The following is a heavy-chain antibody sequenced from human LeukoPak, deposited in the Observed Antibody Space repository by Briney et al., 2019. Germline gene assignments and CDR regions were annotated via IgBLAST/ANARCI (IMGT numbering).Heavy chain of an antibody. D-gene: IGHD6-19*01. J-gene: IGHJ5*02. CDR3: ARADGYNSGWLPPRGWFDP. V-gene: IGHV1-46*01. CDR1: GYTFTSYY. Sequence: ASVKVSCKASGYTFTSYYMHWVRQAPGQGLEWMGIINPSGGSTSYAQKFQGRVTMTRDTSTSTVYMELSSLRSEDTAVYYCARADGYNSGWLPPRGWFDPWGQGTLVTVSS. CDR2: INPSGGST.